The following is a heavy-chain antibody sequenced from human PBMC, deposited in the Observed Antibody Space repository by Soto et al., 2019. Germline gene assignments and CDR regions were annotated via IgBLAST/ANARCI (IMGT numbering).Heavy chain of an antibody. Sequence: QVQLVETGGGVVQPGTSLRLSCAVSGFPFSTYGFHWVRQPPGKGLEWVAVIVSDGSAKYHADSVEGRFTISRDNSKDKLYLHMNSLRAEDTAVYYCARDDAFGNENGFDIWGQGTMVTVSS. D-gene: IGHD1-1*01. CDR3: ARDDAFGNENGFDI. V-gene: IGHV3-33*01. CDR1: GFPFSTYG. CDR2: IVSDGSAK. J-gene: IGHJ3*02.